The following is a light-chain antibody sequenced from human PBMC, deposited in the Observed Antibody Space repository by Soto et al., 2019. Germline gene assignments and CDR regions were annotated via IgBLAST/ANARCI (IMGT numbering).Light chain of an antibody. Sequence: DIPMTQSPSTLSASVGDRVTITCRASQSISSWLAWYQQKPGKAPKLLIYDASSLESGVPSRFSGSRSGTRFTLTISSLQPEDFATYYCQQYNSYSSTFGQGTKLEIK. V-gene: IGKV1-5*01. J-gene: IGKJ2*02. CDR1: QSISSW. CDR2: DAS. CDR3: QQYNSYSST.